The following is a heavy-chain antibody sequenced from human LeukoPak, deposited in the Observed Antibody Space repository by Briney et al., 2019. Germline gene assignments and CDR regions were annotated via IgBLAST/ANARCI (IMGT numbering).Heavy chain of an antibody. CDR3: ARGTVALDY. D-gene: IGHD4-23*01. J-gene: IGHJ4*02. V-gene: IGHV1-69*04. CDR1: GYTFTSYG. Sequence: SVKVSCKASGYTFTSYGISWVRQAPGQGLEWMGRIIPILGIANYAQKFQGRVTITADKSTSTAYMELSSLRSEDTAVYYCARGTVALDYWGQGTLVTVSS. CDR2: IIPILGIA.